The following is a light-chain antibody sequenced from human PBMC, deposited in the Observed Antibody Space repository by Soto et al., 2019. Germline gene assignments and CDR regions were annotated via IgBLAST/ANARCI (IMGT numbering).Light chain of an antibody. CDR1: QSVHTF. J-gene: IGKJ5*01. CDR3: HQRSNWPPDT. V-gene: IGKV3-11*01. Sequence: EIVLTQSPDTLSLSPGERASLSCRASQSVHTFLAWYQQRPGQPPRLLIYGASTRATGVPVRFSGSGSGTDFTLTISSLEPEDFAVYYCHQRSNWPPDTFGQGTRLDI. CDR2: GAS.